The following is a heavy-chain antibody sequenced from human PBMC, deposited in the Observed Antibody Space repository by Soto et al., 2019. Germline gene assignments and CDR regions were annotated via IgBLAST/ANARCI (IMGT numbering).Heavy chain of an antibody. CDR2: ISYDGSNK. J-gene: IGHJ6*02. CDR3: ARTVRFLEWLLSDYYGMDV. V-gene: IGHV3-30-3*01. CDR1: GFTFSSYA. D-gene: IGHD3-3*01. Sequence: GGSLRLSCAASGFTFSSYAMHWVRQAPGKGLEWVAVISYDGSNKYYADSVKGRFTSSRDNSKNTLYLQMNSLRAEDTAVYYCARTVRFLEWLLSDYYGMDVWGQGTTVTVSS.